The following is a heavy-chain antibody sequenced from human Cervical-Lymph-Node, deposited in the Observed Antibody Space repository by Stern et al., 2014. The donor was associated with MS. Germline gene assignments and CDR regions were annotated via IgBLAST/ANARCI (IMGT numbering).Heavy chain of an antibody. CDR3: ARETPNCSGGSCYPRIDY. V-gene: IGHV1-18*01. CDR1: GYTFTSYG. D-gene: IGHD2-15*01. J-gene: IGHJ4*02. CDR2: ISGYNGDT. Sequence: QMQLVQSGAEVKKPGASVKVSCKASGYTFTSYGFSWVRQAPGQGLEWMGWISGYNGDTNYAQKLQGRVTMTTETSTSTAYMELRSLRFDDTAVYYCARETPNCSGGSCYPRIDYWGQGTLVTVSS.